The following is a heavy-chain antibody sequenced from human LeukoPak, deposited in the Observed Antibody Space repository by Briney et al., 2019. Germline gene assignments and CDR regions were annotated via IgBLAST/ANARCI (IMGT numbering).Heavy chain of an antibody. CDR3: ARRAYSSSWWYFDY. CDR2: IYYSGST. J-gene: IGHJ4*02. CDR1: GGSINSSSYY. Sequence: SETLSLTCTVSGGSINSSSYYWGWIRQPPGKGLEWIWSIYYSGSTYSNPSLKSRVIISLDTSKNQFSLKLNSVTAADTAVYYCARRAYSSSWWYFDYWGQGGLVTVSS. D-gene: IGHD6-13*01. V-gene: IGHV4-39*01.